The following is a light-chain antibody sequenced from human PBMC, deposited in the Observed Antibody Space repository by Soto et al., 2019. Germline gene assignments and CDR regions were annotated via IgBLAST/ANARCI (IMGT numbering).Light chain of an antibody. V-gene: IGKV1-5*01. CDR1: QSISSW. Sequence: DMQITKSPATLSASVGDRVTITCRASQSISSWLAWYQQKPGKAPKLLIYDASSLESGVPSRFRGSGSGTEFTLTISSLQPDDFATYYFQQDNSYSWTFGQGTKVDIK. CDR2: DAS. J-gene: IGKJ1*01. CDR3: QQDNSYSWT.